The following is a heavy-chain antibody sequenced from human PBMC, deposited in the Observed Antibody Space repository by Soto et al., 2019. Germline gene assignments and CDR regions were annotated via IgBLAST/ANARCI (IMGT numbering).Heavy chain of an antibody. Sequence: ASVKVSCKASGYTFTSYDINWVRQATGQGLEWMGWMNPNSGNTGYAQKFRGRVTMTRNTSISTAYMELSSLRSEDTAVYYCATLGGSSTTFDPWGQGTLVIVSS. CDR2: MNPNSGNT. J-gene: IGHJ5*02. CDR1: GYTFTSYD. CDR3: ATLGGSSTTFDP. D-gene: IGHD2-15*01. V-gene: IGHV1-8*01.